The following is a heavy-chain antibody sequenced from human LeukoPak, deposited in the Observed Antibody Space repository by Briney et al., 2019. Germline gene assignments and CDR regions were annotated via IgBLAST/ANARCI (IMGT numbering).Heavy chain of an antibody. J-gene: IGHJ6*04. V-gene: IGHV3-69-1*02. CDR2: ISSGSTI. D-gene: IGHD3-10*02. Sequence: GGSLRLSCAASGFTVSSKYMNWVRQAPGKGLEWVSYISSGSTIYYADSVKGRFTISRDNAKNSLYLQMNSLRAEDTAVYYCAELGITMIGGVWGKGTTVTISS. CDR1: GFTVSSKY. CDR3: AELGITMIGGV.